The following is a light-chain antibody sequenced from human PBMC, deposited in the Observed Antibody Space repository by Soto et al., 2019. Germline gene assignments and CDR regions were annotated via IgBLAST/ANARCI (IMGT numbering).Light chain of an antibody. Sequence: EIALTQSPGTLSLSPGESATLSCRVSQTVTNNYLAWYQQKPGQAPRLLIYGASSRAIDIPRRCTGSGSGADLTCTLSRLEPEEFAVDYCRQYGRAPRTFGQGTKVEIK. V-gene: IGKV3-20*01. CDR2: GAS. CDR1: QTVTNNY. J-gene: IGKJ1*01. CDR3: RQYGRAPRT.